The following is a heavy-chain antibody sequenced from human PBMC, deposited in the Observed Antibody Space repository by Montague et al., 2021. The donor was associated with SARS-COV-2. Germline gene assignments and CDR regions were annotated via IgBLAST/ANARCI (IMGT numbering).Heavy chain of an antibody. D-gene: IGHD6-19*01. Sequence: SETLSLTCTGEGGKRKKTYWSFFFPFPWPALAWLAAVSSRGTAYHNPSLKSRVTLSVDTSRNQFSLQLTSVTAADTAVYYCARRTSSGWFFDYWGKGTQVAVSS. CDR3: ARRTSSGWFFDY. CDR2: VSSRGTA. J-gene: IGHJ4*02. V-gene: IGHV4-59*08. CDR1: GGKRKKTY.